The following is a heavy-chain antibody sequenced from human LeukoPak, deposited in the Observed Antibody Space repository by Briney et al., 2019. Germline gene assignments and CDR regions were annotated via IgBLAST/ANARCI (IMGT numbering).Heavy chain of an antibody. CDR1: GYTFTSYA. J-gene: IGHJ4*02. V-gene: IGHV1-3*01. Sequence: ASVKVSCKASGYTFTSYAMHWVRQAPGQRLEWMGWINAGNGNTKYSQKFQGRVTITRDTSASTAYMELSSLRSEDTAVYYCVRGSSQLWPLDYWGQGTLVTVSS. CDR3: VRGSSQLWPLDY. CDR2: INAGNGNT. D-gene: IGHD5-18*01.